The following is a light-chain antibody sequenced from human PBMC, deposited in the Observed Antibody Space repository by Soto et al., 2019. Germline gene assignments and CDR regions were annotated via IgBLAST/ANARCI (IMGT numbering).Light chain of an antibody. J-gene: IGKJ1*01. CDR2: GAS. V-gene: IGKV3-20*01. Sequence: EIVLTQSPGTLSLSPGESATLSCRASQSVSSTYLAWYQQKPGQTPRLLIYGASSRATGIPDRFSGSGSGTDFTLTISRLEAEDFAVYYCQQYGSSSWTFGQGTKVEIK. CDR1: QSVSSTY. CDR3: QQYGSSSWT.